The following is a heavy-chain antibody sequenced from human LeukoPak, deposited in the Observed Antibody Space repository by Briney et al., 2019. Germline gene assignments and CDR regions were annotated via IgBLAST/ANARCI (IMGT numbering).Heavy chain of an antibody. CDR3: AKDRSGWTFGSLDY. CDR2: FSRSGSST. D-gene: IGHD6-19*01. V-gene: IGHV3-23*01. Sequence: PGGSLRLSCAASGFTVSSNYMSWVRQAPGKGLEWVSGFSRSGSSTYYADSVKGRFTISRDNSKNTLYLQMNSLRAEDTAVYYCAKDRSGWTFGSLDYWGQGTLVTVSS. J-gene: IGHJ4*02. CDR1: GFTVSSNY.